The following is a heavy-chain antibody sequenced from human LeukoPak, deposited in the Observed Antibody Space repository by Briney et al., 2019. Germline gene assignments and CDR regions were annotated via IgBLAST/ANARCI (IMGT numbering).Heavy chain of an antibody. D-gene: IGHD3-10*01. CDR2: ISGSGGST. V-gene: IGHV3-23*01. CDR3: AKHVSTYYYGSGSLFDY. Sequence: GGSLRLSCAASGFTFSSYGMSWVRQAPGKGLEWVSAISGSGGSTYYADSVKGRFTISRDNSKNTLYLQMNSLRAEDTAVYYCAKHVSTYYYGSGSLFDYWGQGTLVTVSS. CDR1: GFTFSSYG. J-gene: IGHJ4*02.